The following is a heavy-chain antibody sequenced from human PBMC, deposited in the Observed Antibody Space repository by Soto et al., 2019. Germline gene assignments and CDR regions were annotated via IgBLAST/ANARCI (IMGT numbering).Heavy chain of an antibody. CDR3: ARDRITTRGDAFDL. CDR1: GGTFSTYI. CDR2: IIPIPDIT. J-gene: IGHJ3*01. D-gene: IGHD3-3*01. Sequence: ASVKVSCKAPGGTFSTYIISWVRQAPGQGLEWMGRIIPIPDITNYAQKIKGRVTVTADRSTSTAYMELTSLKSEDTAVYYCARDRITTRGDAFDLWGQGTMVTVSS. V-gene: IGHV1-69*04.